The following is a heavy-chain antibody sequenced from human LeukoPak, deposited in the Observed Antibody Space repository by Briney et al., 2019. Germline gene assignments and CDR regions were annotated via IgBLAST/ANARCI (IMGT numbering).Heavy chain of an antibody. CDR2: IYSGGST. D-gene: IGHD3-22*01. J-gene: IGHJ4*02. Sequence: PGGSLRLSCAASEFSVGSNYMTWVRQAPGKGLEWVSLIYSGGSTYYADSVKGRFTISRDNSKNTLYLQMNSLRAEDTAVYYCARGGGTMIVDGLGYWGQGTLVTVSS. CDR1: EFSVGSNY. CDR3: ARGGGTMIVDGLGY. V-gene: IGHV3-53*01.